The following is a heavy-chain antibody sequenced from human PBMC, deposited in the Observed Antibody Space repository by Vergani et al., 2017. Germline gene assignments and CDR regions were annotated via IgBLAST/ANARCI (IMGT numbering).Heavy chain of an antibody. CDR3: TRQPQEGASGPPSVPT. V-gene: IGHV4-38-2*01. CDR1: GYSIRNGYY. J-gene: IGHJ4*02. D-gene: IGHD5-12*01. CDR2: IYHSGST. Sequence: QVQLQESGPGLVEPSETLSLICAVSGYSIRNGYYWGWIRQPPGKGLEWIGSIYHSGSTHYNPSLKSRVTISVDTYKNDFSLKVTSVTAADTAVYYCTRQPQEGASGPPSVPTWGQGISVIVSS.